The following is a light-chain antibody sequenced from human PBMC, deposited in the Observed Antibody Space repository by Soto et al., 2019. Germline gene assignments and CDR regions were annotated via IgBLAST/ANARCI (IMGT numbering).Light chain of an antibody. CDR2: ETS. CDR1: QSVGPY. Sequence: EIVLTQSPATLSLYPGESATLSCRASQSVGPYLAWYQQKPGQAPRLIIYETSNRVTGVPARFSGSGSGTDFTLTINSAEPEDLAIYYCQQRSNLITFGQGTRLEIK. CDR3: QQRSNLIT. V-gene: IGKV3-11*01. J-gene: IGKJ5*01.